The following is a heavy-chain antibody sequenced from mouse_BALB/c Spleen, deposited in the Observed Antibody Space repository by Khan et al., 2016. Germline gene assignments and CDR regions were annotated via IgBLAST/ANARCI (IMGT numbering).Heavy chain of an antibody. D-gene: IGHD1-3*01. CDR2: INPSAGYT. CDR3: ARNEWRDVVDY. CDR1: GYTFTHYW. J-gene: IGHJ2*01. Sequence: QVQLKQSGAELAKPGASVKMSCKASGYTFTHYWMHWLKQRPGQGLEWIGYINPSAGYTDYNQKFRDKATLTADKSSSTVYRQLSSLTSDDAAVYVWARNEWRDVVDYWGQGTALTVSS. V-gene: IGHV1-7*01.